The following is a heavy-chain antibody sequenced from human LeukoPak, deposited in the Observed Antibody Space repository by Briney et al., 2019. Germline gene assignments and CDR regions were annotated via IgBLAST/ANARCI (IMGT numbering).Heavy chain of an antibody. Sequence: GGSLRLSCAASGFTFSSYAMSWVRQAPGKGLEWVSAISDSAYSTFYADSVKGRFTISRDDSQNTLYLQMSSLRAEDTAVYYCANEGSGSYVRRDAFDIWGQGTMVTVSS. CDR2: ISDSAYST. CDR3: ANEGSGSYVRRDAFDI. V-gene: IGHV3-23*01. CDR1: GFTFSSYA. J-gene: IGHJ3*02. D-gene: IGHD1-26*01.